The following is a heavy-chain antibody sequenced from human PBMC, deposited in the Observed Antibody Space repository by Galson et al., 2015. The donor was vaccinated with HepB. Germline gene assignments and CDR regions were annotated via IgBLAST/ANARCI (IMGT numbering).Heavy chain of an antibody. D-gene: IGHD3-10*01. V-gene: IGHV3-23*01. CDR2: ISSGGSI. CDR1: GFTVSSYV. CDR3: ARDDGGPFDP. Sequence: SLRLSCAASGFTVSSYVMTWVRQAPGKGLEWVSTISSGGSIYYADSVKGRFTISRDNSKNTLYLQMNSLRAEGTAVYYCARDDGGPFDPWGQGTLVTVSS. J-gene: IGHJ5*02.